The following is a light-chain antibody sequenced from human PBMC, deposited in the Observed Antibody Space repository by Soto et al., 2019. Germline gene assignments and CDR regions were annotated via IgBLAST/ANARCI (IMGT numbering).Light chain of an antibody. CDR1: SSDVGGYNY. CDR3: CSSAGSYTVI. J-gene: IGLJ2*01. Sequence: QSALTQPRSVSGSPGQSVTISCTGTSSDVGGYNYVSWYQQHPGKAPKLMIYDVSKRPSGVPDRFSGSKSGNTASLTISGLQAEDEADYYCCSSAGSYTVIFGGGTKLTVL. V-gene: IGLV2-11*01. CDR2: DVS.